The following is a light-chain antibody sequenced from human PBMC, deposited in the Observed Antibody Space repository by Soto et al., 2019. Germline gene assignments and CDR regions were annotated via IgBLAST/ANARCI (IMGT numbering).Light chain of an antibody. Sequence: DIQMTQSPSTLSASVGDRVTIPCRASQSISSWLAWYQQKPGKAPKLLIYKASSLESGVPSRFSGSGSGTEFTLAISSLQPEDVATYYCQKYNSALKTFGQGTKVDIK. CDR1: QSISSW. CDR3: QKYNSALKT. CDR2: KAS. V-gene: IGKV1-5*03. J-gene: IGKJ1*01.